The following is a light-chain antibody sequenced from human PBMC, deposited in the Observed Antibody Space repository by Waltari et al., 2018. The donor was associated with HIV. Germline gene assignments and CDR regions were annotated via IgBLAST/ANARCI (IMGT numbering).Light chain of an antibody. V-gene: IGKV4-1*01. J-gene: IGKJ4*01. Sequence: IVMSQSPKSLAVSLGERATINCWSSRTILYSSNNQNYLAWYQQKPGQSPRVLIYWASTRASGVPDRFRGSGSGTNFSLTISSLQTEDVALYYCQQYYTIGPSFGGGTKVEIK. CDR2: WAS. CDR1: RTILYSSNNQNY. CDR3: QQYYTIGPS.